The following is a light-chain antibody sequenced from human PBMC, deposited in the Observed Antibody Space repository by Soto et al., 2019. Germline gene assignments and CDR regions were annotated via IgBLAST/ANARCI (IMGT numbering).Light chain of an antibody. Sequence: DIQMTQAPSTLSASVGDRVTITCRASQSISSWLAWYQQKPGKAPKLLIYDASSLESGVPSRFGGSGSGTEFTLTISSLQPDDFEIYYSQQYKSYLWTCAQGPRVDTK. V-gene: IGKV1-5*01. CDR1: QSISSW. CDR3: QQYKSYLWT. CDR2: DAS. J-gene: IGKJ1*01.